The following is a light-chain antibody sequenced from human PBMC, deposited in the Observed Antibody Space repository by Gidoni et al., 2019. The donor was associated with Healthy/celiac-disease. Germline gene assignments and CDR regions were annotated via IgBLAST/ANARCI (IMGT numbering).Light chain of an antibody. Sequence: IVMTQSPATLSVSPGERATLSCRASQSVSSNLAWYQQKPGQAPRLLIYGASTRATGIPARFSGSGSGTEFTLTISSLQSEDFAVYYCQQYSNWPPWTFXQXTKVEIK. J-gene: IGKJ1*01. CDR3: QQYSNWPPWT. V-gene: IGKV3-15*01. CDR2: GAS. CDR1: QSVSSN.